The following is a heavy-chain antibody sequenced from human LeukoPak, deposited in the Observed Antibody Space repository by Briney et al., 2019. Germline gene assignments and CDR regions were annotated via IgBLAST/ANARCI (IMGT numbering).Heavy chain of an antibody. CDR3: ARPRVAAAKTPFDF. D-gene: IGHD6-13*01. V-gene: IGHV4-34*01. J-gene: IGHJ4*02. CDR1: GGSFSGYY. Sequence: PSETLSLTCAVYGGSFSGYYWSWIRQPPGKGLEWIGGINHSGGTNYNPSLKSRVTISVDTSKNQFSLKLSSVTAADTAVYYCARPRVAAAKTPFDFWGQGTLVTVSS. CDR2: INHSGGT.